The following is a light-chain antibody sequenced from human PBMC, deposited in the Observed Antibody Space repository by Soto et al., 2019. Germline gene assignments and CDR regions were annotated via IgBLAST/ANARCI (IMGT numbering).Light chain of an antibody. J-gene: IGLJ2*01. CDR1: SSNIGAGYD. CDR2: GNS. V-gene: IGLV1-40*01. Sequence: QSVLTQPPSVSGAPGQRVTISCTGSSSNIGAGYDVHWYQQLPGTAPKLFILGNSNRPSGVPDRFSGSKSGTSASLAITGLQAEDEADYYCQSYDSSLSALVFGGRTKLTLL. CDR3: QSYDSSLSALV.